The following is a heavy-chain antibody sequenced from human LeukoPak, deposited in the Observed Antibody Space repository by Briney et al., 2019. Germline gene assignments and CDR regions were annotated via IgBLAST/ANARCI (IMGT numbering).Heavy chain of an antibody. V-gene: IGHV3-53*01. D-gene: IGHD7-27*01. CDR3: AKTGGPWD. J-gene: IGHJ4*02. CDR1: GFTVGSSF. CDR2: IFSDGTT. Sequence: PGGSLRLSCAASGFTVGSSFMTWVRQAPGKGLQWVSVIFSDGTTYYTDSVKGRFTISRDNSKNTLYLQLNSLRAEDTAVYYCAKTGGPWDWGQGTPVTVSS.